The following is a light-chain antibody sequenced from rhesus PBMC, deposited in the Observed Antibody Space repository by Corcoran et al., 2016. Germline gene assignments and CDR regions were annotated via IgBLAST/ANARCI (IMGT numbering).Light chain of an antibody. CDR3: QHYGDLPYS. CDR2: YAS. CDR1: QGISSW. Sequence: DIQMTQAPSSLSASVGDKVTITCQASQGISSWLAWYQQKPGKAPKPLIYYASSLQSGVPSRVSGRGSGTDYTLPISSLPPENFATYYCQHYGDLPYSFAQGTKVELK. V-gene: IGKV1-19*01. J-gene: IGKJ2*01.